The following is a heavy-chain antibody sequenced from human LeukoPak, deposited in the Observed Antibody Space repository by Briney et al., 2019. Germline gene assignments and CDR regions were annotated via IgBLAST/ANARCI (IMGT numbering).Heavy chain of an antibody. D-gene: IGHD3-10*01. V-gene: IGHV3-73*01. CDR2: IRSKANSYAT. J-gene: IGHJ4*02. Sequence: PGGSLRLPCAASGFTFSGSAMHWVRQASGKGLEWVGRIRSKANSYATAYAASVKGRFTISRDDSKNTAYLQMNSLKTEDTAVYYCGGYGSGSYTIWGQGTLVTVSS. CDR3: GGYGSGSYTI. CDR1: GFTFSGSA.